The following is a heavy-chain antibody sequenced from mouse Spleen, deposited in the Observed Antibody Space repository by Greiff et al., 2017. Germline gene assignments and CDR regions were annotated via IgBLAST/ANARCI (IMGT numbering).Heavy chain of an antibody. Sequence: QVQLQQPGAELVMPGASVKLSCKASGYTFTSYWMHWVKQRPGQGLEWIGEIDPSDSYTNYNQKFKGKATLTVDKSSSTAYMQLSSLTSEDSAVYYCARNLYGNYGAYWGQGTLVTVSA. CDR1: GYTFTSYW. J-gene: IGHJ3*01. CDR3: ARNLYGNYGAY. D-gene: IGHD2-1*01. V-gene: IGHV1-69*01. CDR2: IDPSDSYT.